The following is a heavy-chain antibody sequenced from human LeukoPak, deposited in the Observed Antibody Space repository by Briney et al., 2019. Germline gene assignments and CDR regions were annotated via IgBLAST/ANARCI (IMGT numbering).Heavy chain of an antibody. CDR2: ISSSSSTI. Sequence: GGSLRLSCVASGFTFSSYSLNWVRQAPGKGLEWVSYISSSSSTIYYADSVKGRFTISRDNAKNSLYLQMNSLRDEDTAVYYCARSGNYPYGMDVWGQGTTVTVSS. CDR3: ARSGNYPYGMDV. V-gene: IGHV3-48*02. J-gene: IGHJ6*02. D-gene: IGHD1-26*01. CDR1: GFTFSSYS.